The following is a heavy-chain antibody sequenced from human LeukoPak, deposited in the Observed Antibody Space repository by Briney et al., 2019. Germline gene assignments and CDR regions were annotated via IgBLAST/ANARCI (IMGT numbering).Heavy chain of an antibody. CDR2: IYPGDSDT. D-gene: IGHD6-13*01. V-gene: IGHV5-51*01. CDR3: ASPGRQQLGYYGMDV. CDR1: GYSFTSYW. J-gene: IGHJ6*02. Sequence: GQSLPCSSQGSGYSFTSYWISWVRQMPGKGLEWMGIIYPGDSDTRYSPSFQGQVSISAYKSISTAYLQWSSLKASDTAMYYCASPGRQQLGYYGMDVWGQGTPVTVSS.